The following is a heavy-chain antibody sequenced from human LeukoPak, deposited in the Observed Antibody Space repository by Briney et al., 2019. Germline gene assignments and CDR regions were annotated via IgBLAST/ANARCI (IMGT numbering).Heavy chain of an antibody. V-gene: IGHV1-46*01. CDR2: INPSGGST. Sequence: AASVKVSCKASGYTFTSYYMHWVRQAPGHGLEWMGIINPSGGSTSYAQKFQGRVTMTWDMSTSTDYMELSSLRSEDTAVYYCARDNSVEDTAWWFDPWGQGTLVTVSS. CDR1: GYTFTSYY. J-gene: IGHJ5*02. D-gene: IGHD4-23*01. CDR3: ARDNSVEDTAWWFDP.